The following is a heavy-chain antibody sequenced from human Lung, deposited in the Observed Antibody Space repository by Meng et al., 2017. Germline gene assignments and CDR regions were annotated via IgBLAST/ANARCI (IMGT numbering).Heavy chain of an antibody. CDR1: GFTFRSYW. CDR3: ARESGYFEY. CDR2: IRGDGGSI. Sequence: LVESGGGLVQPGGSLRLSCAASGFTFRSYWMHWVRQAPGKGLVWVSRIRGDGGSIVYADSVKGRFTISRDNAKNTLFLQMNSLRAEDTAVYNCARESGYFEYWGQGILVTVSS. J-gene: IGHJ4*02. V-gene: IGHV3-74*03.